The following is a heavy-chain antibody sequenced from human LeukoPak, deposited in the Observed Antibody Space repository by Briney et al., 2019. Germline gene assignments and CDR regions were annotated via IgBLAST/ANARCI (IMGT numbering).Heavy chain of an antibody. CDR2: ISGSGGTT. Sequence: GGSLRLSCAASGFTFSSFAMIWVRQAPGERLEWVSGISGSGGTTYYADSVKGRFSISRDNSKNTLYLQMNSLRAEDTAVYFCAKVADSSGYYPFDYRGQGTLVTVSS. V-gene: IGHV3-23*01. D-gene: IGHD3-22*01. CDR3: AKVADSSGYYPFDY. CDR1: GFTFSSFA. J-gene: IGHJ4*02.